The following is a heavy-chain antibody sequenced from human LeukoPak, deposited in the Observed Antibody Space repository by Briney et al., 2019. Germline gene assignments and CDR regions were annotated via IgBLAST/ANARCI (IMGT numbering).Heavy chain of an antibody. CDR3: AALTIPLGELSLIDY. Sequence: GGSLRLFCAASGVSISSYWRQGVRRPPGRGRVWVFRIISDRSSTSYAASEKGRSTISKDNAKNPLYLQMKRLRAEYTAVYYGAALTIPLGELSLIDYWGQGTLVTVSS. CDR2: IISDRSST. D-gene: IGHD3-16*02. V-gene: IGHV3-74*01. CDR1: GVSISSYW. J-gene: IGHJ4*02.